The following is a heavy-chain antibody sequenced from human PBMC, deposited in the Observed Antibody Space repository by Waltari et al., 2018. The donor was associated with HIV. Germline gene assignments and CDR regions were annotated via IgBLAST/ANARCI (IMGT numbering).Heavy chain of an antibody. CDR1: GGSFRGYY. CDR2: INHSGDT. Sequence: VQLQQWGTGLLKPSETLSLTCAVYGGSFRGYYWGWIRQSPGKGLEWIGEINHSGDTNVNPSLKSRVAISIDTSKNQFSLRLTSVTAADTAVYYCARGDAEPGDFDYWGQGTLLTVSS. CDR3: ARGDAEPGDFDY. J-gene: IGHJ4*02. D-gene: IGHD1-26*01. V-gene: IGHV4-34*01.